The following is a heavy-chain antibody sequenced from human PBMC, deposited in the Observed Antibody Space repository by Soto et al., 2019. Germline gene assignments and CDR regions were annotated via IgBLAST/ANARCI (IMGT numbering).Heavy chain of an antibody. Sequence: PGGSLRLSCTASGFTFSSHAMSWVRQAPGKHLEWVSSISGSAGFTFYADSVKGRFTISRDNSKNTLYLQMNSLRAEDTARYYCAKDWISGSSPYWGQGTLVTVSS. CDR2: ISGSAGFT. D-gene: IGHD2-15*01. V-gene: IGHV3-23*01. J-gene: IGHJ4*02. CDR3: AKDWISGSSPY. CDR1: GFTFSSHA.